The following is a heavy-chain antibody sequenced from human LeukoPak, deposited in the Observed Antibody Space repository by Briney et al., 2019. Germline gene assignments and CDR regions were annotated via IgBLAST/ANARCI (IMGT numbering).Heavy chain of an antibody. CDR3: TTRAELGIGYYYYYMDV. J-gene: IGHJ6*03. Sequence: GGSLRLSCAASGFTFSNAWMSWVRQAPGKGPEWVGRIKSKTDGGTTDYAAPVKGRFTISRDDSKNTLYLQMNSLKTEDTAVYYCTTRAELGIGYYYYYMDVWGKGTTVTVSS. CDR2: IKSKTDGGTT. CDR1: GFTFSNAW. D-gene: IGHD7-27*01. V-gene: IGHV3-15*01.